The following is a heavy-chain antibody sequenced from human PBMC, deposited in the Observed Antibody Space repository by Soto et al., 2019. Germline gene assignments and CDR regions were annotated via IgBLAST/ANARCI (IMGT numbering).Heavy chain of an antibody. CDR2: IYYSGST. CDR3: ARHDGGSSSSD. J-gene: IGHJ4*02. CDR1: GGSISSYY. V-gene: IGHV4-59*08. Sequence: SETLSLTCTVSGGSISSYYWSWIRQPPGKGLEWIGYIYYSGSTNYNPSLKSRVTISVDTSKNQFSLKLSSVTAADTAVDYCARHDGGSSSSDWGQGTLVTVSS. D-gene: IGHD6-6*01.